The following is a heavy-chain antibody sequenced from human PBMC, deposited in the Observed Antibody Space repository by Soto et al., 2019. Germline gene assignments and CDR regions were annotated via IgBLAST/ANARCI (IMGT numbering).Heavy chain of an antibody. Sequence: SETLSLTCTVSGASISTYYWGWIRQPPGKGLEWIGYVYYTGSTNYNPSLKSRVTISVDTSKNHFSLKLSSVTAADTAVYYCARRYGVYFDYWGQGTLVTVSS. CDR1: GASISTYY. J-gene: IGHJ4*02. V-gene: IGHV4-59*08. D-gene: IGHD4-17*01. CDR2: VYYTGST. CDR3: ARRYGVYFDY.